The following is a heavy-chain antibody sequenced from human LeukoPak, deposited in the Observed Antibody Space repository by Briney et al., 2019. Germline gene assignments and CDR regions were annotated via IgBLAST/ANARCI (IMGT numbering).Heavy chain of an antibody. CDR2: ISSSSSYI. V-gene: IGHV3-21*01. CDR1: GFTFSSYS. D-gene: IGHD3-9*01. J-gene: IGHJ4*02. Sequence: GGSLRLSCAASGFTFSSYSMNWVRQAPGKGLEWVSSISSSSSYIYYADSVKGRFTISRDNAKNSLYLQMNSLRAEDTAVYYCARDPVRYFDWLSPFDYWGQGTLVTVSS. CDR3: ARDPVRYFDWLSPFDY.